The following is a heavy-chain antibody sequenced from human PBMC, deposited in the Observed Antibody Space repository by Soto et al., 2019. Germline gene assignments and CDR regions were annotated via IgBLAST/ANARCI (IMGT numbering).Heavy chain of an antibody. CDR3: ASNGRWFGEYY. CDR2: ISSSSTI. V-gene: IGHV3-48*01. J-gene: IGHJ4*02. D-gene: IGHD3-10*01. Sequence: GGSLRLSCAASGFTFSSYSMNWVRQAPGKGLEWVSYISSSSTIYYADSVKGRFTISRDNAKNSLYLQMNSLRAEDTAVYYCASNGRWFGEYYWGQGTLVTVSS. CDR1: GFTFSSYS.